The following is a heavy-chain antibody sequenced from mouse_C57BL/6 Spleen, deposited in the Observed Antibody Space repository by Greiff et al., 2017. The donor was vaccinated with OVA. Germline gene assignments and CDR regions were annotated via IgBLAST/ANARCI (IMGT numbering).Heavy chain of an antibody. CDR1: GYSFTGYY. J-gene: IGHJ3*01. CDR3: ARGEGAWFAY. V-gene: IGHV1-42*01. CDR2: INPSTGGT. Sequence: EVKLVESGPELVKPGASVKISCKASGYSFTGYYMNWVKQSPEKSLEWIGEINPSTGGTTYNQKFKAKATLTVDKSSSTAYMQLKSLTSEDSAVYYCARGEGAWFAYWGQGTLVTVSA.